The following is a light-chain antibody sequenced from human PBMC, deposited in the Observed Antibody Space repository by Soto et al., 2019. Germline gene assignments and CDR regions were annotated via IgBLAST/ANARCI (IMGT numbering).Light chain of an antibody. J-gene: IGLJ1*01. V-gene: IGLV2-14*01. CDR1: SSDIGGYNY. CDR2: DVS. Sequence: SALTXPASVSGSPGQSITISCTGTSSDIGGYNYVSWYQQHPGKAPKLMIYDVSNRPSGVSNRFSGSKSGNTASLTISGLQAEDEADYYCSSYTSSRSYVFGTGTKVTVL. CDR3: SSYTSSRSYV.